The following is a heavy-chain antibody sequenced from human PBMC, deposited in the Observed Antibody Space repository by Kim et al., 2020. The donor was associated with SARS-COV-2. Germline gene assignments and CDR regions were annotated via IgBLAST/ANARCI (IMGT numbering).Heavy chain of an antibody. CDR2: IKQDGGEK. V-gene: IGHV3-7*05. CDR3: ARDRSGYDGGAFDS. CDR1: GFTFSSYW. J-gene: IGHJ4*02. Sequence: GGSLRLSCAASGFTFSSYWMNWVRQAPGKGLEWVANIKQDGGEKYYVDSVKGRFTISRDNAENSVYLQMNSLRAEDTAVYYCARDRSGYDGGAFDSWGQGTLVTVSS. D-gene: IGHD5-12*01.